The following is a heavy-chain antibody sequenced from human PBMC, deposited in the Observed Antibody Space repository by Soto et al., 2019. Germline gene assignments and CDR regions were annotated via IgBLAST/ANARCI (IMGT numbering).Heavy chain of an antibody. CDR3: ARGAVAGTGYYYGMDV. J-gene: IGHJ6*02. D-gene: IGHD6-19*01. CDR2: ISYDGSNK. CDR1: GFTFSSYA. Sequence: QVQLVESGGGVVQPGRSLRLSCAASGFTFSSYAMHWVRQAPGKGLEWVAVISYDGSNKYYADSVKGRFTISRDNSKNXLYLQMNSLRAEDTAVYYCARGAVAGTGYYYGMDVWGQGTTVTVSS. V-gene: IGHV3-30-3*01.